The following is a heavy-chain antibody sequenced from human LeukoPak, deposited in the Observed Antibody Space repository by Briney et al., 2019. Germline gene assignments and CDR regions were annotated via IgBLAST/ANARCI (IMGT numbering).Heavy chain of an antibody. CDR3: GSLHNRAL. CDR2: IYSVSST. D-gene: IGHD2/OR15-2a*01. J-gene: IGHJ1*01. V-gene: IGHV3-66*01. CDR1: GFAVSYNY. Sequence: GGSLRLSCAASGFAVSYNYMSWVRQAPGKGLEWLSVIYSVSSTYYADSVKGRFTISRDNAKNSLDLQMTGLRAEDTAIYYCGSLHNRALWGQGTLVTVSS.